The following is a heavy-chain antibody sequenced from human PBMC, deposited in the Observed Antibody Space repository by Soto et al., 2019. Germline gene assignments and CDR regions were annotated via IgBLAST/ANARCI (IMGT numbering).Heavy chain of an antibody. J-gene: IGHJ4*02. Sequence: GGSLRLSCAASGFTFSSYGMHWVRQAPGKGLEWVAVIWYDGSNKYYADSVKGRFTISRDNSKNTLYLQMNSLRAEDTAVYYCAKGGYSSGWYEFVWGQGTLVTVSS. V-gene: IGHV3-33*06. CDR1: GFTFSSYG. CDR3: AKGGYSSGWYEFV. CDR2: IWYDGSNK. D-gene: IGHD6-19*01.